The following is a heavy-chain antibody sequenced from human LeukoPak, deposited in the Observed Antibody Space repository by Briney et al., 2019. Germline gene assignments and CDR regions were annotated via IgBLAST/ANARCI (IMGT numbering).Heavy chain of an antibody. CDR1: GYTFTGYY. V-gene: IGHV1-2*02. Sequence: SVKVSCKASGYTFTGYYMHWVRQAPGQGLEWMGWINPNSGGTNYAQKFQGRVTMTRDTSISTAYMELSRLRSDDTAVYYCARGPVYYYYYYMDVWGKGTTVTVSS. J-gene: IGHJ6*03. CDR2: INPNSGGT. CDR3: ARGPVYYYYYYMDV.